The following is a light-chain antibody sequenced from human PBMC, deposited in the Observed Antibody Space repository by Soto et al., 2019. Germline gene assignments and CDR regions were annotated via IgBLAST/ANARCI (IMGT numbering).Light chain of an antibody. Sequence: EIVLTQSPGTLSLSPGERATLSCRASQSVSSSYLAWYQQKPGQAPRLLIYGASSRATGIPDRFSGSGSGTDFTLTISRLEPADFAVYYCQQYGSSLYMYTFGQGTKLEIK. CDR1: QSVSSSY. J-gene: IGKJ2*01. CDR2: GAS. CDR3: QQYGSSLYMYT. V-gene: IGKV3-20*01.